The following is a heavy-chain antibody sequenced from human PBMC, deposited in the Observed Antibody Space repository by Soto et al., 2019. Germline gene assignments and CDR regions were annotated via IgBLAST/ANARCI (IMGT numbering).Heavy chain of an antibody. J-gene: IGHJ6*02. CDR3: ARDTSAGSGSYYNVYYYYGMDV. Sequence: LSLTCTVSGGSVSSGSYYWSWIRQPPGKGLEWIGYIYYSGSTNYNPSLKSRVTISVDTSKNQFSLKLSSVTAADTAVYYCARDTSAGSGSYYNVYYYYGMDVWGQGTTVTVSS. CDR1: GGSVSSGSYY. V-gene: IGHV4-61*01. D-gene: IGHD3-10*01. CDR2: IYYSGST.